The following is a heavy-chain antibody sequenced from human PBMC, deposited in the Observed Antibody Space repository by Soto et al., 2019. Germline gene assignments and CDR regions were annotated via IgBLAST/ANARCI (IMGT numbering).Heavy chain of an antibody. J-gene: IGHJ3*02. Sequence: GGSLRLSCAASGFTFSSYAMSWVRQAPGKGLEWVSAISGSGGSTYYADSVKGRFTISRDNSKNTLYLQMNSLRAEDTAVYYCAKVDNDFWSGYYKRSGRENAFDIWGQGTMVTVS. D-gene: IGHD3-3*01. CDR1: GFTFSSYA. CDR3: AKVDNDFWSGYYKRSGRENAFDI. V-gene: IGHV3-23*01. CDR2: ISGSGGST.